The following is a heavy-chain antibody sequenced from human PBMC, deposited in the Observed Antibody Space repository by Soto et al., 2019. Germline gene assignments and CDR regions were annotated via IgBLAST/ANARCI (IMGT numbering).Heavy chain of an antibody. CDR1: GYAFTTYG. J-gene: IGHJ4*02. D-gene: IGHD1-1*01. CDR3: ARGRYGDY. Sequence: VHLVQSGAEVKKPGASVKVSCQGSGYAFTTYGITWVRQAPGQGLEWMGWISAHNGNTNYAQKLQGRVTVTRDTSTSTAYMELRRLRYDDTAVYYCARGRYGDYWGQGALVTVSS. CDR2: ISAHNGNT. V-gene: IGHV1-18*01.